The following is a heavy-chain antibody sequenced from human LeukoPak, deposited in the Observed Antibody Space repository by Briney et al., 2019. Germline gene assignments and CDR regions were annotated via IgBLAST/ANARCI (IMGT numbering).Heavy chain of an antibody. Sequence: GGSLRLSCAASGFTFSDYYMSRIRQAPGKGLEWVSYISSGSGFIKYADSVKGRFIISRDNAKNSLYLQMDSLRAEDTAVYYCAKSPFTVPYGMDVWGQGTTVTVSS. D-gene: IGHD4-17*01. CDR3: AKSPFTVPYGMDV. CDR1: GFTFSDYY. CDR2: ISSGSGFI. V-gene: IGHV3-11*06. J-gene: IGHJ6*02.